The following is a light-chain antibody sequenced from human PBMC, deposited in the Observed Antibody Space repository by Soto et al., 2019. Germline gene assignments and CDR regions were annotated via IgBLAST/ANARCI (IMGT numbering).Light chain of an antibody. CDR3: QQRSNWPHSIT. Sequence: EIGMTQSPATLSVSPGERATLSCRASQSVSSDLAWYQQKPGQAPRLLIYGASTRATGIPARFSGSGSGTEFTLTISSLEPEDFAVYYCQQRSNWPHSITFGQGTRLEIK. CDR1: QSVSSD. J-gene: IGKJ5*01. CDR2: GAS. V-gene: IGKV3-15*01.